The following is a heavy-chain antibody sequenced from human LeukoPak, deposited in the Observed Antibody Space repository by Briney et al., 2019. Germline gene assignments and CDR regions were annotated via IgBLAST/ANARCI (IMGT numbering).Heavy chain of an antibody. J-gene: IGHJ5*02. Sequence: GASVKVSCEASGGTFSSYAISWVRQAPGQGLEWMGGIIPIFGTANYAQKFQGRVTITADESTSTAYMELSSLRSEDTAVYYCARTTTMVRGVIGWFDPWGQGTLVTVSS. D-gene: IGHD3-10*01. CDR3: ARTTTMVRGVIGWFDP. CDR2: IIPIFGTA. CDR1: GGTFSSYA. V-gene: IGHV1-69*01.